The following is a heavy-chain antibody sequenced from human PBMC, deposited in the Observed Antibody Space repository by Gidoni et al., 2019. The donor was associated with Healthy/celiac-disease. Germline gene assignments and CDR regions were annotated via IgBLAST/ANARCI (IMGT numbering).Heavy chain of an antibody. Sequence: QVQLPESGPGLVKPSETLSLTCTVPGGSISSYYWSWIRQPPGKGLEWIGYIYYSGSTNYNPSLKSRVTIAVDTSKNQFSLKLSSVTAADPAVYYCARAHGSGWYDYWGQGTLVTVSS. CDR2: IYYSGST. CDR1: GGSISSYY. J-gene: IGHJ4*02. V-gene: IGHV4-59*01. D-gene: IGHD6-19*01. CDR3: ARAHGSGWYDY.